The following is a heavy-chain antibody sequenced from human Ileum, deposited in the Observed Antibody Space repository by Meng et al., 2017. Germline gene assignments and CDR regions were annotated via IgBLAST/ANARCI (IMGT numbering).Heavy chain of an antibody. D-gene: IGHD2-15*01. CDR3: ARDCCTVPYDK. J-gene: IGHJ4*02. Sequence: EVRLGELGGCLVKPGGSLGLSCAASGFTFSDYWMHWLRQVPGKGLMWVSHINSDGTRTTYADSVKGRFTISRDNAQNTLYLQMDSLRAEDTAVYYCARDCCTVPYDKWGQGTLVTVSS. CDR1: GFTFSDYW. CDR2: INSDGTRT. V-gene: IGHV3-74*01.